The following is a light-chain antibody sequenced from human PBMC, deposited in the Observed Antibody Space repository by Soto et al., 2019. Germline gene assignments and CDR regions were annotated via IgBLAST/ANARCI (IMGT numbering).Light chain of an antibody. CDR3: CSHAGTGMV. V-gene: IGLV2-23*02. J-gene: IGLJ3*02. Sequence: QSALTQPASVSGSPGQSMTISCTGTSSDVGNYNLVSWFQHHPGKAPKLIIYEVNKRPSGVSHRFSGSRSGNTASLTISGFQAEDEADYYCCSHAGTGMVFGGGTKLTVL. CDR1: SSDVGNYNL. CDR2: EVN.